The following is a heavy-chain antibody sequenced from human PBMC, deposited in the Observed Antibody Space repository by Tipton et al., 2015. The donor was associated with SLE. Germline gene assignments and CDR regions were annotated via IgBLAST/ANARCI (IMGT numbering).Heavy chain of an antibody. CDR1: GFTFSSYD. Sequence: GSLRLSCAASGFTFSSYDMNWVRQAPGKGLEWVSYISSSGRTTYYAESMKGRFTISRDNAKNSLYLQMNSLRAEDTGVYFCARGHGDYYWGRGTLVTVSS. CDR3: ARGHGDYY. CDR2: ISSSGRTT. J-gene: IGHJ4*02. D-gene: IGHD4-17*01. V-gene: IGHV3-48*03.